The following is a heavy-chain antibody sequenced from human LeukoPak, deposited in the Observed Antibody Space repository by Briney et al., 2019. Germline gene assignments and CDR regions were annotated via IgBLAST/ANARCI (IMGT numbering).Heavy chain of an antibody. J-gene: IGHJ4*02. CDR3: ARWTTTYLDY. Sequence: ASVKVSCKASGYTFTNYYIHWVRQAPGQGLEWMGITDPIGGSTNYAQEFQGRVTMTRDTSTSTVYMELSSLRSEDSAVYYCARWTTTYLDYWGQGTLVTVSS. CDR2: TDPIGGST. D-gene: IGHD4-11*01. CDR1: GYTFTNYY. V-gene: IGHV1-46*01.